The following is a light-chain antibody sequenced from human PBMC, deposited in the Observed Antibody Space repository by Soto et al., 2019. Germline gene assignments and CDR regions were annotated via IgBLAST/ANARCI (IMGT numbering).Light chain of an antibody. J-gene: IGKJ1*01. Sequence: EIVLTQSPGTRSLSPGQGATLSCRARQSISGNFLAWYQQKRGQAPRLLIHGASNRATGIPDRFSGSGSGTDFTLTISGLEPEDFAVYYCQKSGGSPRTFGQGTKVEVK. CDR2: GAS. CDR1: QSISGNF. V-gene: IGKV3-20*01. CDR3: QKSGGSPRT.